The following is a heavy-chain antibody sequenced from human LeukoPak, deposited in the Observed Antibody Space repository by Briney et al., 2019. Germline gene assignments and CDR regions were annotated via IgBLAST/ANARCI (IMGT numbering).Heavy chain of an antibody. CDR2: ISSSSSTI. Sequence: GGSLRLSCAASGFTFSSYSMNWVRQAPGKGLEWVSYISSSSSTIYYADSVKGRFTISRDNAKNSLYLQMNSLRAEDTAVYYCANWGSYRFDYFDYWGQGTLVTVSS. CDR1: GFTFSSYS. CDR3: ANWGSYRFDYFDY. V-gene: IGHV3-48*04. D-gene: IGHD3-16*02. J-gene: IGHJ4*02.